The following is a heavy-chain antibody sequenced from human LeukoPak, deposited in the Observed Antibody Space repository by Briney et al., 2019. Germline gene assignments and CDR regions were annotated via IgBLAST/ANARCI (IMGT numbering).Heavy chain of an antibody. CDR1: GFTLSTYS. Sequence: GGSLRLSCEASGFTLSTYSLNWVRLAPGKGLEWVSYISSSGRAVNYADSVKGRFTISRDNARNSLYLQMNSLRAEDTAVYYCARREHTSSLGPSCWYFCMDVWGTGTTVTVSS. D-gene: IGHD1-26*01. CDR2: ISSSGRAV. V-gene: IGHV3-48*04. CDR3: ARREHTSSLGPSCWYFCMDV. J-gene: IGHJ6*03.